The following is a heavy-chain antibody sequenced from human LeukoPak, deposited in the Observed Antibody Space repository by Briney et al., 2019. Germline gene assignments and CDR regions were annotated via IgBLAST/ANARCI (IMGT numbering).Heavy chain of an antibody. J-gene: IGHJ1*01. CDR1: GYTFTVYY. Sequence: GASVRVSCTASGYTFTVYYMHWVRQAPGQGLEWMGWINPNSGGTNYAQKFQGRVTMTRDTSISTAYMELSRLRSDDTAVYYCARRRYYYDSSGYFQHWGQGTLVTVSS. CDR3: ARRRYYYDSSGYFQH. CDR2: INPNSGGT. D-gene: IGHD3-22*01. V-gene: IGHV1-2*02.